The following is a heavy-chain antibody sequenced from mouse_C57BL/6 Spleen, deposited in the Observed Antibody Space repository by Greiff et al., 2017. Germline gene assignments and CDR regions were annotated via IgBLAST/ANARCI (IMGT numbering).Heavy chain of an antibody. CDR1: GFTFSSYA. CDR2: ISDGGSYT. J-gene: IGHJ2*01. CDR3: ARDANWERGYFDY. V-gene: IGHV5-4*01. D-gene: IGHD4-1*01. Sequence: EVKLLESGGGLVKPGGSLKLSCAASGFTFSSYAMSWVRQTPEKRLEWVATISDGGSYTYYPDNVKGRFTISRDNAKNNLYLQMSHLKSEDTAMYYCARDANWERGYFDYWGQGTTLTVSS.